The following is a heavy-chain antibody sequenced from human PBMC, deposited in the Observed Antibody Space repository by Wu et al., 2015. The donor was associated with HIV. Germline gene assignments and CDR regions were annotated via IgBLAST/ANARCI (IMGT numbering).Heavy chain of an antibody. Sequence: QVQLVQSGAEVKKPGSSVKVSCKASGGTFSSYAISWVRQAPGQGLEWMGRIIPIFGTANYAQKFQGRVTITADESTSTAYMELSSLRSEDTAVYYCARAAYCGGDCYFKGYYYGMDVWGQGDHGHRLL. V-gene: IGHV1-69*13. D-gene: IGHD2-21*02. CDR2: IIPIFGTA. CDR3: ARAAYCGGDCYFKGYYYGMDV. CDR1: GGTFSSYA. J-gene: IGHJ6*02.